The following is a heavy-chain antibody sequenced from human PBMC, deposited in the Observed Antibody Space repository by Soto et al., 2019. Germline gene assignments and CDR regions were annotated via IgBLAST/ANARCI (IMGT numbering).Heavy chain of an antibody. CDR2: IYYSGST. D-gene: IGHD3-3*01. CDR3: ARDFLPTYYDFWSGYYLGNRFDP. Sequence: PSETLSLTCTVSGGSISSGGYYWSWIRQHPGKGLEWIGYIYYSGSTYYNPSLKSRVTISVDTSKNQFSLKLSSVTAADTAVYYCARDFLPTYYDFWSGYYLGNRFDPWGQGTLVTVSS. CDR1: GGSISSGGYY. J-gene: IGHJ5*02. V-gene: IGHV4-31*03.